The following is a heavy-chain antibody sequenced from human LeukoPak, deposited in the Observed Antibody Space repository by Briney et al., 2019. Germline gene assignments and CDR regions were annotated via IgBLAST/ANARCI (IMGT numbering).Heavy chain of an antibody. CDR3: ARALLPYYDFWSGYLTFDY. D-gene: IGHD3-3*01. CDR2: INPNSGGT. V-gene: IGHV1-2*02. Sequence: ASVKVSCKASGYTFTGYYMHWVRQAPGQGLEWMGWINPNSGGTNYAQKFQGRVTMTRDTSISTAYMELSRLRSDDTAVYYCARALLPYYDFWSGYLTFDYWGQGTLVTVSS. J-gene: IGHJ4*02. CDR1: GYTFTGYY.